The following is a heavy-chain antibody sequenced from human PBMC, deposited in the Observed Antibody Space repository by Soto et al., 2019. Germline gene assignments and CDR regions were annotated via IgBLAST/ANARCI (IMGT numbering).Heavy chain of an antibody. CDR1: GFSLTTSGVG. Sequence: QITLKESGPTLVKPTQTLTLTSTFSGFSLTTSGVGEGWIRQPPGKALEWLALLYWDDDKRYSPSLKSRRTIAMYTSNNLVVLTMTNMDPGDMGTWLCAHSSGRSGDYWGQGTRVTVSS. D-gene: IGHD3-10*01. J-gene: IGHJ4*02. CDR3: AHSSGRSGDY. CDR2: LYWDDDK. V-gene: IGHV2-5*02.